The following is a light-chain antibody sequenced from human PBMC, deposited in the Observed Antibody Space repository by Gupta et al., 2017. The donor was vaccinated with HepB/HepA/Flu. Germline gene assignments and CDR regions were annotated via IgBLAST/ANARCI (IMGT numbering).Light chain of an antibody. V-gene: IGLV1-44*01. J-gene: IGLJ7*01. CDR3: TTWDDSLNGAV. CDR1: NSNIGSNS. Sequence: QSVLTQPPSASGTPGQRVTISCSGSNSNIGSNSVNWYQQLPGTAPKLLIYSNVQRPSGVPDRFSGSKSGTSASLAISGLQSEDEGDYYCTTWDDSLNGAVFGGGTQLTVL. CDR2: SNV.